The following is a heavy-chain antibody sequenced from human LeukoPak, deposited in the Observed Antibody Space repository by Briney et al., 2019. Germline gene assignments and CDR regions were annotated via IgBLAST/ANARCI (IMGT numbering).Heavy chain of an antibody. CDR2: IYSGGST. CDR1: GFTVSSNY. J-gene: IGHJ4*02. V-gene: IGHV3-53*05. CDR3: ARDPFGY. Sequence: GGSLRLSCAASGFTVSSNYMSWVRQAPGKGLEWVSVIYSGGSTYYADSVKGRFTISRDNSKNTLYLQMGSLRAEDMAVYYCARDPFGYWGQGTLVTVSS.